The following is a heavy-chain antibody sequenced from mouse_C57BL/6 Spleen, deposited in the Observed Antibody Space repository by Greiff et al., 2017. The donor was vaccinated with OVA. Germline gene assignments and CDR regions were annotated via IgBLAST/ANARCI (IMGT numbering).Heavy chain of an antibody. Sequence: DVMLVESGGDLVKPGGSLKLSCAASGFTFSSYGMSWVRQTPDKRLEWVATISSGGSYTYYPDSVKGRFTISRDNAKNTLYLQMSSLKSEDTAMYYCAREGTLITKNFDVWGTGTTVTVSS. J-gene: IGHJ1*03. CDR3: AREGTLITKNFDV. D-gene: IGHD1-1*01. CDR2: ISSGGSYT. CDR1: GFTFSSYG. V-gene: IGHV5-6*02.